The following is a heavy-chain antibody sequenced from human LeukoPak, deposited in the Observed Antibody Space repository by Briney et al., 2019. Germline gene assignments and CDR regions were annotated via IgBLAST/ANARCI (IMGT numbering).Heavy chain of an antibody. J-gene: IGHJ4*02. CDR2: INPKSGAA. V-gene: IGHV1-2*02. CDR1: GYIFSDYY. D-gene: IGHD6-13*01. CDR3: ARGAEAETSPLDF. Sequence: GASVKVSCKASGYIFSDYYMHWVRQAPGQGLEWLGWINPKSGAADYAQQSRGRVTMTRDTSINTDYMEMKRVTSDDTAVYYCARGAEAETSPLDFWGQGTLVIVS.